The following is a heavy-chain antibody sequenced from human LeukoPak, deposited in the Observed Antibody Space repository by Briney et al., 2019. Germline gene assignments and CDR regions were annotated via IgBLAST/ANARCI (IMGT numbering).Heavy chain of an antibody. V-gene: IGHV4-34*01. CDR1: GGSFSGYY. J-gene: IGHJ5*02. CDR3: ARPGAYYGSGSYSRSKNWFDP. D-gene: IGHD3-10*01. Sequence: SETLSLTCAVYGGSFSGYYWSWIRQPPGKGLEWIGEINHSGSTNYNPSPKSRVTISVDTSKNQFSLKLSSVTAADTAVYYCARPGAYYGSGSYSRSKNWFDPWGQGTLVTVSS. CDR2: INHSGST.